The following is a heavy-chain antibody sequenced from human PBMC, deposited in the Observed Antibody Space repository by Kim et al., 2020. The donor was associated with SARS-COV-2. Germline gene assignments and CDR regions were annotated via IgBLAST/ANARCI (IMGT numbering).Heavy chain of an antibody. CDR1: GGSISSSNW. V-gene: IGHV4-4*02. CDR2: IYHSGST. CDR3: ARAGAFYYYYGMDV. J-gene: IGHJ6*02. D-gene: IGHD7-27*01. Sequence: SETLSLTCAVSGGSISSSNWWSWVRQPPGKGLEWVGEIYHSGSTNYNPSLKSRVTISVDKSKNQFSLKLSSVTAADTAVYYCARAGAFYYYYGMDVWGQGTTVTVSS.